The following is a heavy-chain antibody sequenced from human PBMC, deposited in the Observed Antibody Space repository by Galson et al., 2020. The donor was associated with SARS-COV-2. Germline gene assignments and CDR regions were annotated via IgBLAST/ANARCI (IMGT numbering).Heavy chain of an antibody. D-gene: IGHD3-22*01. CDR3: ARDFNYYDSSGFDY. V-gene: IGHV3-30*04. J-gene: IGHJ4*02. Sequence: QLGESLKISCAASGFTFSSYAMHWVHQAPGKGLEWVAVISYDGSNKYYADSVKGRFTISRDNSKNTLYLQMNSLRAEDTAVYYCARDFNYYDSSGFDYWGQGTLVTVSS. CDR1: GFTFSSYA. CDR2: ISYDGSNK.